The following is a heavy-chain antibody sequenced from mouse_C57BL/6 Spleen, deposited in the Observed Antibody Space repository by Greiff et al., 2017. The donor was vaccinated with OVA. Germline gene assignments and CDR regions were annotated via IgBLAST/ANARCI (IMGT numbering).Heavy chain of an antibody. Sequence: EVQLQQSGPELVKPGASVKISCKASGYSFTGYYMNWVKQSPEKSLEWIGEINPSTGGTTYNQKFKAKATLTVDKSSSTAYMQLKSRTSEDAAVYYCARWDHYGYVDVWGTGTTVTVSS. CDR1: GYSFTGYY. J-gene: IGHJ1*03. D-gene: IGHD4-1*01. CDR3: ARWDHYGYVDV. V-gene: IGHV1-42*01. CDR2: INPSTGGT.